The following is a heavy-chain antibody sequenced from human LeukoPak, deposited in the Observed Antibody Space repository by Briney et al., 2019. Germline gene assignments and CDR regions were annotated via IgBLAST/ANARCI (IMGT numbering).Heavy chain of an antibody. V-gene: IGHV4-59*08. CDR1: GGSISSYY. CDR2: IYYSGST. J-gene: IGHJ3*02. CDR3: ARHDYGDYRGGDDAFDI. Sequence: PSETLSLTCTVSGGSISSYYWGWIRQPPGKGLEWIGYIYYSGSTNYNPSLKSRVTISVDTSKNQFSLKLSSVTAADTAVYYCARHDYGDYRGGDDAFDIWGQGTMVTVSS. D-gene: IGHD4-17*01.